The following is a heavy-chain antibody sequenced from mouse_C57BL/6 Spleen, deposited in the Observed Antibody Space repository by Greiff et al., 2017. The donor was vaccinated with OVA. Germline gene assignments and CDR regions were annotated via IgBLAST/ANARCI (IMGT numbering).Heavy chain of an antibody. CDR2: INPSSGYT. CDR1: GYTFTSYW. J-gene: IGHJ4*01. D-gene: IGHD2-1*01. Sequence: QVQLQQSGAELAKPGASVKLSCKASGYTFTSYWMHWVKQRPGQGLAWIGYINPSSGYTKYNQKFKDKATLTADKSSSTAYMHLSSLTYEDTAVYYCARADGNCGGGAMDYWGQGTSVTVSS. V-gene: IGHV1-7*01. CDR3: ARADGNCGGGAMDY.